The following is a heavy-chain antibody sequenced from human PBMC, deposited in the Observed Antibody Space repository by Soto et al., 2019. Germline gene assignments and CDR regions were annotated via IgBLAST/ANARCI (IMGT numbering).Heavy chain of an antibody. CDR1: GFSISRSA. D-gene: IGHD3-16*01. J-gene: IGHJ5*02. CDR2: IAYDGSNK. V-gene: IGHV3-30-3*01. Sequence: QVQLVESGGGVVQPGGSLRLSCAASGFSISRSAMHWVRQAPGKGLEWVAVIAYDGSNKWYGDSAKGRFTTSRDNSKNTLYLQMSSLSGEDTAVYYCARDLQAGDDDVNWFAPWGQGTLVTVSS. CDR3: ARDLQAGDDDVNWFAP.